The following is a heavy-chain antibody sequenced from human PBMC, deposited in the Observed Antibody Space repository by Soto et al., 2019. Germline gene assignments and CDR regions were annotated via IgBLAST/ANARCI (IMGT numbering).Heavy chain of an antibody. Sequence: SETLSLTCTVSGGSISSGDYYWSWIRQPPGKGLEWIGYVYYSGSTYSNPSLKSRVAISIDTSKNQFSLNLSSVTAADTAVYYCARAVRTTVYYYYYGMDVWGQRTTVTVSS. J-gene: IGHJ6*02. V-gene: IGHV4-30-4*01. D-gene: IGHD1-1*01. CDR1: GGSISSGDYY. CDR2: VYYSGST. CDR3: ARAVRTTVYYYYYGMDV.